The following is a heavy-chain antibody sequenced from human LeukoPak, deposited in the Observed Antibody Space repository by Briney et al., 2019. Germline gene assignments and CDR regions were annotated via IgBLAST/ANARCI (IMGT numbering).Heavy chain of an antibody. V-gene: IGHV4-34*01. CDR1: GGSFSGYY. CDR3: ARVSSEWLPHYYYYMDV. J-gene: IGHJ6*03. CDR2: INHSGST. Sequence: PSETLSLTCAVYGGSFSGYYWSWIRQPPGKGLEWIGEINHSGSTNYNPSLKSRVTISVDTSKNQFSLKLSSVTAADTAVYYCARVSSEWLPHYYYYMDVWGKGTTVTVSS. D-gene: IGHD3-3*01.